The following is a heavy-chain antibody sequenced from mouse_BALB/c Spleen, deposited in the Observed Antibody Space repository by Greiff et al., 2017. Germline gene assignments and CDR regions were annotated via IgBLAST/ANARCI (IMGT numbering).Heavy chain of an antibody. D-gene: IGHD1-1*01. CDR3: ARPHYYGSSRDYFDY. V-gene: IGHV1-7*01. J-gene: IGHJ2*01. CDR2: INPSTGYT. CDR1: GYTFTSYW. Sequence: VQLQQSGAELAKPGASVKMSCKASGYTFTSYWMHWVKQRPGQGLEWIGYINPSTGYTEYNQKFKDKATLTADKSSSTAYMQLSSLTSEDSAVYYCARPHYYGSSRDYFDYWGQGTTLTVSS.